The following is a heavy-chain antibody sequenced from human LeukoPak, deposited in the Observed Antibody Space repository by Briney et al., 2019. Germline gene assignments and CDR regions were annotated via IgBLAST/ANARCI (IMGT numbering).Heavy chain of an antibody. CDR1: GFTFSSYW. D-gene: IGHD2-2*01. J-gene: IGHJ6*03. Sequence: GGSLRLSCAASGFTFSSYWMHWVRQAPGKGLVWVSRSNTDGSSTTYADSVKGRFTISRDNAKNTLYLQMNSLRAEDTAVYYCARVYESTLYYYYMDVWGKGTTVTVSS. V-gene: IGHV3-74*01. CDR2: SNTDGSST. CDR3: ARVYESTLYYYYMDV.